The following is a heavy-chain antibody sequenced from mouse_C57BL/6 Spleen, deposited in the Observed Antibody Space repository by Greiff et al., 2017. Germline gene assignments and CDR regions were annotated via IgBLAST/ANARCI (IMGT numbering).Heavy chain of an antibody. J-gene: IGHJ1*03. D-gene: IGHD2-1*01. Sequence: VQLQESGAELARPGASVKLSCKASGYTFTSYGISWVKQRTGQGLEWIGEIYPRSGNTYYNEKFKGKATLTADKSSSTAYMELRSLTSEDSAVYFCARSTTWLYWYFDVWGTGTTVTVSS. CDR2: IYPRSGNT. V-gene: IGHV1-81*01. CDR1: GYTFTSYG. CDR3: ARSTTWLYWYFDV.